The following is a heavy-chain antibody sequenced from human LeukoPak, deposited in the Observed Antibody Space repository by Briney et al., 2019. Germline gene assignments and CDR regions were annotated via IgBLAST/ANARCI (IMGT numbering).Heavy chain of an antibody. CDR3: GRYYVMDV. CDR1: GFILSGYE. Sequence: GGSLRLSCAASGFILSGYEMNWVRQAPGKGLEWVSTISDSGGSTYYADSVKGRFTISRDNSKSTLYLQMNSLRAEDTAVYYCGRYYVMDVWGQGTSVTVSS. J-gene: IGHJ6*02. CDR2: ISDSGGST. V-gene: IGHV3-23*01.